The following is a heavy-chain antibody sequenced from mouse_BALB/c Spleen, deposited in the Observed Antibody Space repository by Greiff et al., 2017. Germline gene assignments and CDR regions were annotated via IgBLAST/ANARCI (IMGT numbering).Heavy chain of an antibody. V-gene: IGHV1-14*01. J-gene: IGHJ4*01. D-gene: IGHD1-1*02. CDR2: INPYNDGT. CDR1: GYTFTSYV. CDR3: ARDYLAMDY. Sequence: VHVKQSGPELVKPGASVKMSCKASGYTFTSYVMHWVKQKPGQGLEWIGYINPYNDGTKYNEKFKGKATLTSDKSSSTAYMELSSLTSEDSAVYYCARDYLAMDYWGQGTSVTVSS.